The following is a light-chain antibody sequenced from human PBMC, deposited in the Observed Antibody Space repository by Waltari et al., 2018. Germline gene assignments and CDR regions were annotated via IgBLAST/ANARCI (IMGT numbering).Light chain of an antibody. V-gene: IGKV1-5*03. J-gene: IGKJ2*01. CDR3: QQYSSDSHS. Sequence: DIQMTQSPSSLSASVGDRVTITCRASQSISTWLAWFQLKPGKAPKILIYKASNLESGGPSRFSGSGSGTEFTLTIGSLLPEDFASYYCQQYSSDSHSFGQGTRLEI. CDR2: KAS. CDR1: QSISTW.